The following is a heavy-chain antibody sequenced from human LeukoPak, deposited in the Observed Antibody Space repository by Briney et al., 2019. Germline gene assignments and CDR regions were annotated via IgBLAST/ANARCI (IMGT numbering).Heavy chain of an antibody. CDR3: ARDSKITMVRGVPYNWFDP. V-gene: IGHV4-39*07. CDR1: GGSISSSSYY. J-gene: IGHJ5*02. D-gene: IGHD3-10*01. CDR2: IYYSGST. Sequence: PSETLSLTCTVSGGSISSSSYYWGWIRQPPGKGLEWIGSIYYSGSTYYNPSLKSRVTISVDTSKNQFSLKLSSVTAADTAVYYCARDSKITMVRGVPYNWFDPWGQGTLVTVSS.